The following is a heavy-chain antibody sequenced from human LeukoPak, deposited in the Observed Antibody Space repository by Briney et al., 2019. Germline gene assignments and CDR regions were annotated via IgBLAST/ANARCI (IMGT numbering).Heavy chain of an antibody. D-gene: IGHD3-22*01. CDR3: ASIPNDSSGYYPIDY. J-gene: IGHJ4*02. CDR1: GGSFSGYY. V-gene: IGHV4-34*01. CDR2: INHSGST. Sequence: SETLSLTCAVYGGSFSGYYWSWIRQPPGKGLEWIGEINHSGSTNYNPSLKSRGTISVDTSKNQFSLKLSSVTAADTAVYYCASIPNDSSGYYPIDYWGQGTLVTVSS.